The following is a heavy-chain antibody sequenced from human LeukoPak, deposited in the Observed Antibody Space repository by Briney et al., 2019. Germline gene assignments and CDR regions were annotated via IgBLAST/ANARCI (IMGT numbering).Heavy chain of an antibody. CDR1: GFTFSSYW. J-gene: IGHJ5*02. D-gene: IGHD6-13*01. Sequence: GGSLRLSCEASGFTFSSYWMSWVRQAPGKGLEWVANIKQDGSEKYYVDSVKGRFTISRDNAKNSLYLQMNSLRAEDTAVYYCARIAAAGPDFNWFDPWGQGTLVTVSS. V-gene: IGHV3-7*01. CDR2: IKQDGSEK. CDR3: ARIAAAGPDFNWFDP.